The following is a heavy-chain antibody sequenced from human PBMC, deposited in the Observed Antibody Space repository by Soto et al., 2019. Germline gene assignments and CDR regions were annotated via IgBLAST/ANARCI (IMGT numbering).Heavy chain of an antibody. D-gene: IGHD3-3*01. J-gene: IGHJ6*02. CDR1: GYTFTSYG. CDR2: ISAYNGNT. Sequence: GASVKVSCKASGYTFTSYGISWVRQAPGQGLEWMGWISAYNGNTNYAQKLQGRVTMTTDTSTSTAYMELRSLRSDDTAVYYCARDLTPFKYYDFWSGLYYYYGMDVWGQGTTVTVSS. CDR3: ARDLTPFKYYDFWSGLYYYYGMDV. V-gene: IGHV1-18*01.